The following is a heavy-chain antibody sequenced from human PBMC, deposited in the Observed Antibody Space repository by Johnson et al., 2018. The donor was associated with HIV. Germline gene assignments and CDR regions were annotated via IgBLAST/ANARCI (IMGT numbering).Heavy chain of an antibody. CDR3: AASVDYYASSGYFAFDI. CDR2: ISSSGSTI. D-gene: IGHD3-22*01. V-gene: IGHV3-11*04. J-gene: IGHJ3*02. Sequence: QVQLVESGGGLIQPGGSLRLSCVASGFTFSDYYMTWVRQAPGKGLEWVSYISSSGSTIYSADPVKGRFTISRDNAKNSLYLQMNSLRAEDTAVYYCAASVDYYASSGYFAFDIWGQGTMVTVSS. CDR1: GFTFSDYY.